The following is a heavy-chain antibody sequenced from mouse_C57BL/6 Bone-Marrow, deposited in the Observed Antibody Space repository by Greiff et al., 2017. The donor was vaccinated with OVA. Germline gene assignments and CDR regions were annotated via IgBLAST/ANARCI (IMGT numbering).Heavy chain of an antibody. V-gene: IGHV1-82*01. Sequence: QVQLQQSGPELVKPGASVKISCKASGYAFSSSWMNWVKQRPGKGLEWIGRIYPGDGDTNYNGKFKGKATLTADKSSSTAYMQLSSLTSEDSAVYFCARGGMDYWGQGTSVTVSS. CDR3: ARGGMDY. J-gene: IGHJ4*01. CDR2: IYPGDGDT. CDR1: GYAFSSSW.